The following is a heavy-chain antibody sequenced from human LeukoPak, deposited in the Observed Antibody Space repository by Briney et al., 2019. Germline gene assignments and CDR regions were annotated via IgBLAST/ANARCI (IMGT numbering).Heavy chain of an antibody. V-gene: IGHV3-21*01. J-gene: IGHJ4*02. CDR2: ISSSSSYI. D-gene: IGHD3-3*01. Sequence: GKSLRLSCAASGFTFSSYSMNWVRQAPGKGLEWVSSISSSSSYICYADSVKGRFTISRNNAKNSLYLQMNSLRAEDTAVYYCARDSRVWSGYCFDYWGQGTLVTVSS. CDR1: GFTFSSYS. CDR3: ARDSRVWSGYCFDY.